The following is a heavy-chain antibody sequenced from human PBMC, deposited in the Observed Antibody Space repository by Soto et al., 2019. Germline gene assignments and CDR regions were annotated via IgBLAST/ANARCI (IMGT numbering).Heavy chain of an antibody. J-gene: IGHJ4*02. V-gene: IGHV3-20*04. CDR2: INWNGRST. CDR3: ARCSSTSCYIMASFDY. CDR1: GFTFDDYA. Sequence: EVHLVESGGGVVRPGGSLRLSCAASGFTFDDYAMSWVRQAPGKGLEWVAGINWNGRSTTYADSLKGRFTISRDNAKNSLHLQINSLRAEDTELYFCARCSSTSCYIMASFDYWGQGTLVTVSS. D-gene: IGHD2-2*02.